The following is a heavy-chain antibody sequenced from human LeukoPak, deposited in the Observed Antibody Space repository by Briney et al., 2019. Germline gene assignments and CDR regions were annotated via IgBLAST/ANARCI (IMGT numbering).Heavy chain of an antibody. CDR3: AKLPVYNYYDSSGYYVDY. V-gene: IGHV3-30*18. D-gene: IGHD3-22*01. Sequence: GGSLRLSCAASGFTFSSYGMHWVRQAPGKGLGWVAVISYDGSNKYYADSVKGRFTISRDNSKNTLYLQMNSLRAEDTAVYYCAKLPVYNYYDSSGYYVDYWGQGTLVTVSS. CDR2: ISYDGSNK. J-gene: IGHJ4*02. CDR1: GFTFSSYG.